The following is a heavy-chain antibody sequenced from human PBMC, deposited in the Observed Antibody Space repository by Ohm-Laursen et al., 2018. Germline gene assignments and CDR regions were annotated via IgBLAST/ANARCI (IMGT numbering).Heavy chain of an antibody. J-gene: IGHJ4*02. D-gene: IGHD1-26*01. CDR1: GGAISSYY. CDR3: AGRGY. Sequence: TLSLTCTISGGAISSYYWSWIRQPAGKGLEWIGRINISGTNYNPFLKSRVTMSVDTSKNQFSLNLRSVTAADTAVYYCAGRGYWGQGTLVTVSS. CDR2: INISGT. V-gene: IGHV4-4*07.